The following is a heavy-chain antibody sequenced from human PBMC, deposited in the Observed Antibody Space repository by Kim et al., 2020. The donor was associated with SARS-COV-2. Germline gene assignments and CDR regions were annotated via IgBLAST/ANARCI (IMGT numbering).Heavy chain of an antibody. CDR1: GDSVSSNSAA. Sequence: SQTLSLTCAISGDSVSSNSAAWNWIRQSPSRGLEWLGRTYYRSKWYNDYAVSVKSRITINPDTSKNQFSLQLNSVTPEDTAVYYCARSLLRYFSPSGAFDIWGQGTMVTVSS. J-gene: IGHJ3*02. V-gene: IGHV6-1*01. CDR2: TYYRSKWYN. D-gene: IGHD3-9*01. CDR3: ARSLLRYFSPSGAFDI.